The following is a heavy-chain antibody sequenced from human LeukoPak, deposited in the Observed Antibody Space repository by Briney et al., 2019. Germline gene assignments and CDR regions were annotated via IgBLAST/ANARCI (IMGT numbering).Heavy chain of an antibody. D-gene: IGHD2-2*01. CDR2: ISSSSSTI. CDR1: GFTFSSYS. J-gene: IGHJ3*02. Sequence: PGGSLRLSCAASGFTFSSYSMNWVRQAPGKGLEWVSYISSSSSTIYYADSVKGRFTISRDNSKNTLYLQMNSLRAEDTAVYYCAKDGLVVPALLPFDIWGQGTMVTVSS. V-gene: IGHV3-48*01. CDR3: AKDGLVVPALLPFDI.